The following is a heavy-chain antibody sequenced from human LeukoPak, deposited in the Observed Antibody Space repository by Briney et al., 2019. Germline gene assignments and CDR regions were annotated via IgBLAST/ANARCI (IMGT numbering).Heavy chain of an antibody. V-gene: IGHV3-7*01. Sequence: GGSLRLSCSASGFTFSTYWINWVRQAPGKGLEWVANISPDGSARYVDAVKGRFTISRDNAKNSLSIQMNSLRAEDTAVYYCAGWGGGCNYWGQGTLVTVSS. J-gene: IGHJ4*02. CDR1: GFTFSTYW. CDR2: ISPDGSAR. CDR3: AGWGGGCNY. D-gene: IGHD2/OR15-2a*01.